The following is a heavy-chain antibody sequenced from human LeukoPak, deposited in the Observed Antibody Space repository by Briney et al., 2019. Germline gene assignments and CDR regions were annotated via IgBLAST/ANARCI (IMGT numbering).Heavy chain of an antibody. CDR3: ARDQGRQLATPWDY. CDR1: GFTLSSYS. CDR2: ISSSSSYR. V-gene: IGHV3-21*04. Sequence: GGSLRLSCAASGFTLSSYSMNWVRQAPGKGLEWVSSISSSSSYRYYADPVKGRFTISRDNAKNSLYLQMNSLRAEDTAVYYCARDQGRQLATPWDYWGQGTLVTVSS. D-gene: IGHD6-6*01. J-gene: IGHJ4*02.